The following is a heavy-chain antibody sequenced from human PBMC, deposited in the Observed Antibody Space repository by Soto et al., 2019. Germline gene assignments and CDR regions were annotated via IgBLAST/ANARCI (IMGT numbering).Heavy chain of an antibody. CDR3: ARGGHTGYTSGWYVGY. V-gene: IGHV3-48*01. J-gene: IGHJ4*02. Sequence: EVQLVESGGGLVQPGGSLRLSCAASGFTFSTYSMNWVRQAPGKGLEWVSYISSSTSTIYYADSVKGRFTISRDNAKNSLFLQMNSLRAEDTAVYYCARGGHTGYTSGWYVGYWGQGTLVTVSS. CDR1: GFTFSTYS. D-gene: IGHD6-19*01. CDR2: ISSSTSTI.